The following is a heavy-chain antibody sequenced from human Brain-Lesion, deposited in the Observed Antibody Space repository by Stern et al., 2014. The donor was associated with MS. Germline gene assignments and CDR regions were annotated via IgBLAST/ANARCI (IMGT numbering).Heavy chain of an antibody. D-gene: IGHD3-3*01. Sequence: MQLVESGAEVKKPGASVKVSCNTSGYIFTGYYIHWVRQAPGQGLEWMAWINPNTGGTKYAQKFQGRVTMSRDTSISTAYVELSSLTSDDTAVYYCARDQRGITIFGVVTDYYYLGMDVWGQGTTVTVSS. CDR3: ARDQRGITIFGVVTDYYYLGMDV. CDR2: INPNTGGT. V-gene: IGHV1-2*02. CDR1: GYIFTGYY. J-gene: IGHJ6*02.